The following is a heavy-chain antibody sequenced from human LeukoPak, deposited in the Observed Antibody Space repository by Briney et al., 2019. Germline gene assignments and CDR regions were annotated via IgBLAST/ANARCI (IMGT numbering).Heavy chain of an antibody. J-gene: IGHJ6*03. V-gene: IGHV1-8*01. D-gene: IGHD3-3*01. Sequence: ASVKVSCKASGYTFTSYDINWVRQATGQGLEWMGWMNPSSGNTGYAQTFQGRVTMTRNTSISTAYMELSSLRSEDTAVYYCARARGHYGFWSGSRYMDVWGKGTTVTVSS. CDR1: GYTFTSYD. CDR3: ARARGHYGFWSGSRYMDV. CDR2: MNPSSGNT.